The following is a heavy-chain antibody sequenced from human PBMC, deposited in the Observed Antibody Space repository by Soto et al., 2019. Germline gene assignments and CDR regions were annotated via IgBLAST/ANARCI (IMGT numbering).Heavy chain of an antibody. J-gene: IGHJ5*02. CDR2: IIPIFGTA. V-gene: IGHV1-69*05. D-gene: IGHD3-22*01. CDR1: GGTFSSYA. CDR3: ARVPVAYYYDSSGYTNWFDP. Sequence: SVKVSCKASGGTFSSYAISWVRQAPGQGLEWMGGIIPIFGTANYAQKFQGRVTITTDESTSTAYMELSSLRSEDTAVYYCARVPVAYYYDSSGYTNWFDPWGQGTLVTV.